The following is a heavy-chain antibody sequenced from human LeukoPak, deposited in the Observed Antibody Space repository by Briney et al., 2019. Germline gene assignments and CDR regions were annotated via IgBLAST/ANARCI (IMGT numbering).Heavy chain of an antibody. CDR3: ALGYCSGGSCYHHGFDI. J-gene: IGHJ3*02. D-gene: IGHD2-15*01. Sequence: PGGSLRLSCAASGFTFSSYSMNWVRQAPGKGLEWVSSISSSSSYIYYADSVKGRFTISRDNAKKSLYLQMNSLSAEDTAVYYCALGYCSGGSCYHHGFDIWGQGTMVTVSS. V-gene: IGHV3-21*01. CDR1: GFTFSSYS. CDR2: ISSSSSYI.